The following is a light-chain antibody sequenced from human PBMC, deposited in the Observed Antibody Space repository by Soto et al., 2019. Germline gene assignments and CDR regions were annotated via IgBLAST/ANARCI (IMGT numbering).Light chain of an antibody. V-gene: IGLV2-8*01. CDR3: CSYAGAKSVV. CDR1: SSDVGGYNY. J-gene: IGLJ2*01. CDR2: EVS. Sequence: QSALTQPPSASGSPGQSVTISCTGMSSDVGGYNYVSWYQQQPGKSPKLMIYEVSKRPSGVPDRLSGSKSANTSSLTVSRLQAEDEADYYCCSYAGAKSVVFGGGTKVTV.